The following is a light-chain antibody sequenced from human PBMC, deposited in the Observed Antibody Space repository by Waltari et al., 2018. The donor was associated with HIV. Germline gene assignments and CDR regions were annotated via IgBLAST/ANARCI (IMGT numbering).Light chain of an antibody. CDR2: AAS. CDR1: QSVTSGY. J-gene: IGKJ5*01. Sequence: EIVLTQPPGTLSLSPGQRATLPCRASQSVTSGYLAWYQQKRGQAPRHVIYAASSRATGIPGRFSGSGSGTDFTLTISRLEPEDFAVYYCQQYSSSPITFGQGTRLEMK. CDR3: QQYSSSPIT. V-gene: IGKV3-20*01.